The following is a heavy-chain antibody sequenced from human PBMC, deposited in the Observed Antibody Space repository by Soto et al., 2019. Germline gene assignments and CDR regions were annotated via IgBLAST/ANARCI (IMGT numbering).Heavy chain of an antibody. Sequence: KESGPTLVKPTQTLTLTCTFSGFSLTTRGMAVGWIRQPPGKALEWLAIIYWDDDKRYNPSLKSRLTITKDTSKNQVVLTLTYVDPVDTATYYCAHGDGVLGRDWFDPWGQGTLVTVSS. CDR1: GFSLTTRGMA. CDR2: IYWDDDK. V-gene: IGHV2-5*02. CDR3: AHGDGVLGRDWFDP. D-gene: IGHD2-8*01. J-gene: IGHJ5*02.